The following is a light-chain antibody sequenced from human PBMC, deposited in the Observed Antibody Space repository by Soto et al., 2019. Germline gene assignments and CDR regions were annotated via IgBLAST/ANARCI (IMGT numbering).Light chain of an antibody. Sequence: IVLTQSPGTVSLSPGERATLSCRASQSVSSNYLAWYQQKPGQAPRRLIYGTSSRATGIPDRFSGSGSGTDFTLTISRLEPEDFAVYYCQQYGSSPPTFGQGTKVDIK. CDR1: QSVSSNY. J-gene: IGKJ1*01. CDR3: QQYGSSPPT. V-gene: IGKV3-20*01. CDR2: GTS.